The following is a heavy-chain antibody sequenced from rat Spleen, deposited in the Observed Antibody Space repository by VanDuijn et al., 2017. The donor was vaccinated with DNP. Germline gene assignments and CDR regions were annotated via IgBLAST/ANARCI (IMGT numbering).Heavy chain of an antibody. Sequence: QVQLKESGPGLVQPSQTLSLTCTVSGFTFSDYYMAWVRRPPGKGLEWVGAIWSGGSTDFNSVLKSRLSISRDTSKSQVFLQMNSLQTEETAIYFCTRAPYGSWALDAWGQGTSVTVSS. D-gene: IGHD1-3*01. CDR3: TRAPYGSWALDA. CDR1: GFTFSDYY. J-gene: IGHJ4*01. V-gene: IGHV2-15*01. CDR2: IWSGGST.